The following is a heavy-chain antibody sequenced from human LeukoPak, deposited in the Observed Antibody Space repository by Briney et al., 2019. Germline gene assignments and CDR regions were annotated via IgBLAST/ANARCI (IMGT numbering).Heavy chain of an antibody. CDR2: IYYSGST. V-gene: IGHV4-31*03. CDR1: VGSISSGGYY. CDR3: ARQGELLSSFDY. Sequence: SQTLSLTCTVSVGSISSGGYYWSWIRQHPGKGLEWIGYIYYSGSTYYNPSLKSRVTIPVDTSKNQFSLKLSSVTAADTAVYYCARQGELLSSFDYWGQGTLVTVSS. D-gene: IGHD3-10*01. J-gene: IGHJ4*02.